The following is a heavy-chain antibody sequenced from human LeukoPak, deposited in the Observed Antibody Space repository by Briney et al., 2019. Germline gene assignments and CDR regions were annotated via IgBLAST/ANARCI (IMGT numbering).Heavy chain of an antibody. Sequence: GESLKISCKGSGYSFTSYWIGLVRQMPGKGLEWMGIIYPGDSDTSYSPSFQGQVTISADKSISTSYLQWSSLKASDTAMYYCARDYFGSPSALDYWGQGTLVTVSS. D-gene: IGHD1-26*01. CDR3: ARDYFGSPSALDY. CDR1: GYSFTSYW. V-gene: IGHV5-51*01. CDR2: IYPGDSDT. J-gene: IGHJ4*02.